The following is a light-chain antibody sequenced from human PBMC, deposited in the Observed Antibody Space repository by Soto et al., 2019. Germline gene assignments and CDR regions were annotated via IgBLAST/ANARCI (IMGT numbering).Light chain of an antibody. CDR2: EVT. CDR1: NSNVGIGY. Sequence: QSVLAQPPSASGTPGQRVTMSCSGKNSNVGIGYVYWYQQHPGKAPKLIIYEVTNRPSGVSNRFSGSKSGDTASLTISGLRAEDEADYYCSSYTSSTDYVFGTGTKVTVL. CDR3: SSYTSSTDYV. V-gene: IGLV2-14*01. J-gene: IGLJ1*01.